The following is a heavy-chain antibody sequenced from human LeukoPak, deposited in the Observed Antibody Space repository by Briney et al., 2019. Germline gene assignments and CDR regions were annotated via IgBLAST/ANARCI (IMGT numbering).Heavy chain of an antibody. Sequence: SETLSLTCTVSGGSVSSGSYYWSWIRQPPGKGLDWIGYIYYSGSTNYNPSLKSRVTISVDTSKNQFSLKLSSVTAADTAVYYCASLRSDSSGYYNLRIDYWGQGTLVTVSS. J-gene: IGHJ4*02. CDR2: IYYSGST. D-gene: IGHD3-22*01. CDR3: ASLRSDSSGYYNLRIDY. V-gene: IGHV4-61*01. CDR1: GGSVSSGSYY.